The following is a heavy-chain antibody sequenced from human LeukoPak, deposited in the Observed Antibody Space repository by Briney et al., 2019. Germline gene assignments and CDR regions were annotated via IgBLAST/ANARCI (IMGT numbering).Heavy chain of an antibody. CDR3: TRDLGQWLLQGIFFDY. Sequence: ASVKVSCKASGYTFTSYGISWVRQAPGQGPEWMGWISAYSTYNGNTNYAQKFQGRVTMTTDTSTSTAYMELRSLRSDDTAVYFCTRDLGQWLLQGIFFDYWGQGTLVTVSS. J-gene: IGHJ4*02. CDR1: GYTFTSYG. CDR2: ISAYSTYNGNT. D-gene: IGHD5-12*01. V-gene: IGHV1-18*01.